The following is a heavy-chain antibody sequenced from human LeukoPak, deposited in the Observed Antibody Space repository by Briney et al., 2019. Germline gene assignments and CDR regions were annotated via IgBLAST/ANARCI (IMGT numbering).Heavy chain of an antibody. CDR1: GFTFSSYS. J-gene: IGHJ4*02. V-gene: IGHV3-9*01. D-gene: IGHD3-22*01. CDR2: ITWNSGSI. Sequence: PGGSLRLSCAASGFTFSSYSMNWVRQAPGKGLEWVSGITWNSGSIDYADSVKGRFTISRDNAKHSLYLQMNSLRPEDTAFYYCAKGEGVYYDTEPGNYWGQGTLVTVSS. CDR3: AKGEGVYYDTEPGNY.